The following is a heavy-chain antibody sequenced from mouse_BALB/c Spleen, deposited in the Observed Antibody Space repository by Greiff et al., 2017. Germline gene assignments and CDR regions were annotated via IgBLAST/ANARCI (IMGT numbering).Heavy chain of an antibody. CDR1: GYTFTSYW. J-gene: IGHJ2*01. Sequence: VHVKQSGTVLARPGASVKMSCKASGYTFTSYWMHWVKQRPGQGLEWIGAIYPGNSDTSYNQKFKGKAKLTAVTSTSTAYMELSSLTNEDSAVYYCTSLDSSGYWYFDYWGQGTTLTVSS. V-gene: IGHV1-5*01. CDR2: IYPGNSDT. D-gene: IGHD3-2*01. CDR3: TSLDSSGYWYFDY.